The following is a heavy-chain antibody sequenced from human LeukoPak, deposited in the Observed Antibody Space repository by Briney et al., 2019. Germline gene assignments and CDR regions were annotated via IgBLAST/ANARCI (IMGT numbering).Heavy chain of an antibody. CDR3: ARDESKYSSGWYWFDP. Sequence: SETLSLTCTVSGGSISSYYWSWIRQPAGKGLEWIGRIYTSGSTNYNPSLKGRVTISVDKSKNQFSLKLSSVTAADTAVYYCARDESKYSSGWYWFDPWGQGTLVTVSS. J-gene: IGHJ5*02. CDR2: IYTSGST. CDR1: GGSISSYY. D-gene: IGHD6-19*01. V-gene: IGHV4-4*07.